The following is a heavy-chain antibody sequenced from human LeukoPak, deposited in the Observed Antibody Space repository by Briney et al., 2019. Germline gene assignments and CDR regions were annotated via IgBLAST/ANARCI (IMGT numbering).Heavy chain of an antibody. CDR1: GFTFSSHA. Sequence: GGSLRLSCAASGFTFSSHAMTWVRQAPGKGLEWMGGFDPEDGETIYAQKFQGRVTMTEDTSTDTAYMELSSLRSEDTAVYYCATELWFGEILYDYWGQGTLVTVSS. CDR2: FDPEDGET. CDR3: ATELWFGEILYDY. D-gene: IGHD3-10*01. V-gene: IGHV1-24*01. J-gene: IGHJ4*02.